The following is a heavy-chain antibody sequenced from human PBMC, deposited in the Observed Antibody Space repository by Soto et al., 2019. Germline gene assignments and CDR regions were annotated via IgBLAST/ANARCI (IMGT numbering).Heavy chain of an antibody. J-gene: IGHJ5*02. CDR1: GAALNSGNYY. CDR3: ARPRIATNNYKWFDP. V-gene: IGHV4-31*03. CDR2: IYVTGAV. D-gene: IGHD2-21*01. Sequence: SETLSLTCSVSGAALNSGNYYWSWIRQVPGKGLEWIGYIYVTGAVDYNPSLRDRITISQDTSERQFSLNLRLVTAADTAVYYCARPRIATNNYKWFDPWGQGTLVTVSS.